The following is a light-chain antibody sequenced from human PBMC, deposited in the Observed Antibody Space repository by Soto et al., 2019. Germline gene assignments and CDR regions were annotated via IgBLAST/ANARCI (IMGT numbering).Light chain of an antibody. Sequence: EVVLTQSRATLSVSPGERAALSCLASQSVSSNLAWYQQKPGQAPRLLIYGASTRATGIPARFSGSGSGTDFTLTISRLEPEDFAVYYCQQYGSSPPITFGQGTRLEIK. V-gene: IGKV3-20*01. J-gene: IGKJ5*01. CDR2: GAS. CDR1: QSVSSN. CDR3: QQYGSSPPIT.